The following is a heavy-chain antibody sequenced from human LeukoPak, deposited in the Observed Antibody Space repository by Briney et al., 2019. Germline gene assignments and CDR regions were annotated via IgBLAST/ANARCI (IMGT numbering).Heavy chain of an antibody. CDR2: INHSGST. Sequence: SETLSLTCAVYGGSFSGYYWSWIRQPPGKGLEWIGEINHSGSTNYNPSLKSRVTISVDTSKNQFSLKLSSVTAADTAVYYCARSYDSSGYYFDYWGQGTLVTVSS. V-gene: IGHV4-34*01. CDR1: GGSFSGYY. CDR3: ARSYDSSGYYFDY. D-gene: IGHD3-22*01. J-gene: IGHJ4*02.